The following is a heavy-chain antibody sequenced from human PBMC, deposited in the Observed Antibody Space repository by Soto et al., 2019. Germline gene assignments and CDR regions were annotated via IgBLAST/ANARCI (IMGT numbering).Heavy chain of an antibody. Sequence: LSLTCTVSGGSISSYYWSWIRQPPGKGLEWIGYIYYSGSTNYNPSLKSRVTISVDTSKNQFSLKLSSVTAADTAVYYCARAPYGDFDYWGQGTMVTVYS. J-gene: IGHJ4*02. D-gene: IGHD4-17*01. CDR3: ARAPYGDFDY. CDR1: GGSISSYY. CDR2: IYYSGST. V-gene: IGHV4-59*01.